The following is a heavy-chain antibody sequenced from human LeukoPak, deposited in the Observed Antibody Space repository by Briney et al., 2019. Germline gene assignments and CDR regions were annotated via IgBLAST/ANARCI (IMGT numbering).Heavy chain of an antibody. J-gene: IGHJ3*02. CDR2: ICYSGST. CDR3: ASHLLMVYAMAQDAFDI. V-gene: IGHV4-39*01. CDR1: GGSISSSSYY. D-gene: IGHD2-8*01. Sequence: SETLSLTCTVSGGSISSSSYYWGWIRQPPGKGLEWIGSICYSGSTYYNPSLKSRVTISVDTSKNQFSLKLSSVTAADTAMYYCASHLLMVYAMAQDAFDIWGQGTMVTVSS.